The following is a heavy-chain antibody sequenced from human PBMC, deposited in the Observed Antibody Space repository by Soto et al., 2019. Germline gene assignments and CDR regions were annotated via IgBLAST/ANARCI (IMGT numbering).Heavy chain of an antibody. Sequence: GGSLRLSCAASRFTFRDAWMSWVRQAPGKGLEWVGRIKRETDGGTTDYAAPVKGRFTISRDDSENTLYLQMNSLKTEDTAVYYCTTGLSNGYYNFDFWGQGTLVTVSS. D-gene: IGHD3-22*01. J-gene: IGHJ4*02. CDR1: RFTFRDAW. CDR3: TTGLSNGYYNFDF. V-gene: IGHV3-15*01. CDR2: IKRETDGGTT.